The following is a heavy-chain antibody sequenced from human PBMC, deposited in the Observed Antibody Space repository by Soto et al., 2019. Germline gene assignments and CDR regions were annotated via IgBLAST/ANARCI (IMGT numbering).Heavy chain of an antibody. D-gene: IGHD5-12*01. CDR3: AAGGGLPRYY. V-gene: IGHV4-30-2*01. CDR2: IYHSGST. J-gene: IGHJ4*02. Sequence: SETPSLTCAVCGGSVCSGGYAGSWIRQPPGKGLEWIGYIYHSGSTYYNPSLKSRVTISVDRSKNQFSLKLSSVTAADTAVYYCAAGGGLPRYYWGQGTLVTVSS. CDR1: GGSVCSGGYA.